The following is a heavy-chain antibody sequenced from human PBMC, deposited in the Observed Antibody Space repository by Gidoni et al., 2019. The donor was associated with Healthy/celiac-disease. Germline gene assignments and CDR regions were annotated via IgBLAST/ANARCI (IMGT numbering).Heavy chain of an antibody. J-gene: IGHJ4*02. CDR3: ATRGRREYYYDSSGYYYFDY. D-gene: IGHD3-22*01. V-gene: IGHV1-24*01. Sequence: QVQLVQSGAEVKKPGASVKVYCKVSGYTLTELYMHWVRQAPGKGLEWMGGFDPEDGETIYAQKFHGRVTMTEDTSTDTAYMELSSLRSEDTAVYYCATRGRREYYYDSSGYYYFDYWGQGTLVTVSS. CDR1: GYTLTELY. CDR2: FDPEDGET.